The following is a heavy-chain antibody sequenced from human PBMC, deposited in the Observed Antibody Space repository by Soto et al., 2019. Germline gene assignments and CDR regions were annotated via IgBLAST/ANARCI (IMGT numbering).Heavy chain of an antibody. V-gene: IGHV4-30-4*01. CDR2: IYDSGST. J-gene: IGHJ5*02. CDR3: ARVRGHTYYDFWSCYQVNCFDP. CDR1: GGSISSGDYY. D-gene: IGHD3-3*01. Sequence: SETLSLTCTVSGGSISSGDYYWSWIRQPPGKGLEWIGYIYDSGSTYYNPSLKSRVTISVDTSKNQFSLKLSSVTAADTAVYYCARVRGHTYYDFWSCYQVNCFDPWGQGTLVTVSS.